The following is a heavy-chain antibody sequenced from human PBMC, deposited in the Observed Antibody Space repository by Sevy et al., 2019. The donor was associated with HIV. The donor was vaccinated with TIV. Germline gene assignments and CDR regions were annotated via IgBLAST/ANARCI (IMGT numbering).Heavy chain of an antibody. CDR1: GFNFNIYS. Sequence: GGSLRLACAVSGFNFNIYSMSWVRQAPGKGLEWVSTLSFGCGKINYADSVKGRFIISRDDSKNTLYLQMNSLRAEDTAVYFCAREGCTKPHDYWGQGTLVTVSS. CDR2: LSFGCGKI. V-gene: IGHV3-23*01. D-gene: IGHD2-8*01. J-gene: IGHJ4*02. CDR3: AREGCTKPHDY.